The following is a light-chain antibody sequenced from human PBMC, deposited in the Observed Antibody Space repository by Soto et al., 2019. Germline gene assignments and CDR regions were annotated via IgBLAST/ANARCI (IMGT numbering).Light chain of an antibody. V-gene: IGKV2-24*01. Sequence: DIVLTQTPLSSPVAVGQPASISCRSTQSLVHSNGDTYLSWLHQRPGQPPRVLIYEISKRFSGVPDRFSGSGAGTDFTLRISAVQAEDVGTYYCMQATHFPRSFGQGTKV. CDR3: MQATHFPRS. CDR1: QSLVHSNGDTY. J-gene: IGKJ1*01. CDR2: EIS.